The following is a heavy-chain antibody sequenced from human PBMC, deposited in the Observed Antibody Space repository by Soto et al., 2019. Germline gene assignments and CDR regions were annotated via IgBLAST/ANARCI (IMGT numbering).Heavy chain of an antibody. CDR3: TAELLHPYYFDY. CDR1: GFTFSNAW. D-gene: IGHD2-15*01. Sequence: GGSLRLSCAASGFTFSNAWMSWVRQAPGKGLEWVGRIKSKTDGGTTDYAAPVKGRFTISRDDSKNTLYLQMNSLKTEDTAVYYCTAELLHPYYFDYWGQGTLVTVSS. J-gene: IGHJ4*02. V-gene: IGHV3-15*01. CDR2: IKSKTDGGTT.